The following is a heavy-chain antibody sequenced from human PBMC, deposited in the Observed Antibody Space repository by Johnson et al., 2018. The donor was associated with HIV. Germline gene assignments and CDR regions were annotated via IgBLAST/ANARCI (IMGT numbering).Heavy chain of an antibody. CDR2: INWNGGTT. J-gene: IGHJ3*02. V-gene: IGHV3-20*04. Sequence: EVQLVESGGGVVRPGGSLRLSCAASGFTFDDYGMSWVRQAPGKGLEWVSGINWNGGTTGYADSVKGRFTISRDNSKNTLYLQMNSLRAEDTAVYYCAREEGIQLWPRGAFDIWGQGTMVTVSS. CDR1: GFTFDDYG. D-gene: IGHD5-18*01. CDR3: AREEGIQLWPRGAFDI.